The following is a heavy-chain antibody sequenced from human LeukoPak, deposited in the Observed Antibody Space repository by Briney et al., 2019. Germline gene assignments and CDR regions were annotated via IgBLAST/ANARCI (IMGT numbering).Heavy chain of an antibody. V-gene: IGHV6-1*01. CDR1: GDCVSGNSVA. CDR3: ARSGGEQWLGNWFDP. Sequence: SQTLSLTCAISGDCVSGNSVAWNWIRQSPSRGLEWLGRTYYRSKWYNDYAVSVKSRITINPDTSTNQFFLQLNSVTPEDTAVYYCARSGGEQWLGNWFDPWGQGTLVTVSS. J-gene: IGHJ5*02. CDR2: TYYRSKWYN. D-gene: IGHD6-19*01.